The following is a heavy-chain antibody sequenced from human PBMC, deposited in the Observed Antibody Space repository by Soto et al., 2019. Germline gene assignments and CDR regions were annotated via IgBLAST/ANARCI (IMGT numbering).Heavy chain of an antibody. CDR1: GFTFSDYY. V-gene: IGHV3-11*01. Sequence: PGGPLRLSCAASGFTFSDYYMSWIRQAPGKGLEWVSYISSSGSTIYYADSVKGRFTISRDNAKNSLYLQMNSLRAEDTAVYYCARDNGYCSSTSCSNFDYWGQGTLVTVSS. J-gene: IGHJ4*02. D-gene: IGHD2-2*01. CDR3: ARDNGYCSSTSCSNFDY. CDR2: ISSSGSTI.